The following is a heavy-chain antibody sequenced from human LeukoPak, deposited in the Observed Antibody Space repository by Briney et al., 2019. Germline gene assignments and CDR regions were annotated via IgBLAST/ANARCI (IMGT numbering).Heavy chain of an antibody. V-gene: IGHV1-2*02. CDR3: ARESLPGSYYYYGMDV. CDR1: GYTFTGYY. J-gene: IGHJ6*02. Sequence: ASVKVSCKASGYTFTGYYMHWVRPAPGQGLEWMGWINPNSGGTNYAQKFQGRVTMTRDTSISTAYMELSRLRSDDTAVYYCARESLPGSYYYYGMDVWGQGTTVTVSS. D-gene: IGHD3-10*01. CDR2: INPNSGGT.